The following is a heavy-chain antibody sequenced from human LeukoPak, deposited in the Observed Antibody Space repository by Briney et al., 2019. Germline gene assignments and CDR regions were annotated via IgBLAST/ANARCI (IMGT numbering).Heavy chain of an antibody. D-gene: IGHD3-3*01. CDR1: GFTFDDYA. CDR2: ISWDGDNA. V-gene: IGHV3-43D*03. Sequence: PGGSLRLSCAASGFTFDDYAMYWVRQAPGKGLEWVSLISWDGDNAHYADSVKGRFIISRDNSKNSLYLQMNSLRAEDTALYYCAKVGVEWTPNYYYMDVWGKGTTVTVSS. J-gene: IGHJ6*03. CDR3: AKVGVEWTPNYYYMDV.